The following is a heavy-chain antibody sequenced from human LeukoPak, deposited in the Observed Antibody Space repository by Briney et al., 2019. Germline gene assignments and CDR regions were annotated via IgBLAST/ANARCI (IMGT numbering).Heavy chain of an antibody. CDR1: EFTFSYYG. D-gene: IGHD5-24*01. V-gene: IGHV3-30*18. CDR2: ISYDGSNK. Sequence: GGSLRLSCAASEFTFSYYGIHWVRQAPGKGLEWVALISYDGSNKYYADSVKGRFTISRDNSKNTLYLQMNSLRAEDTAVYYCAKDDRWLPYDYWGQGTLVTVSS. J-gene: IGHJ4*02. CDR3: AKDDRWLPYDY.